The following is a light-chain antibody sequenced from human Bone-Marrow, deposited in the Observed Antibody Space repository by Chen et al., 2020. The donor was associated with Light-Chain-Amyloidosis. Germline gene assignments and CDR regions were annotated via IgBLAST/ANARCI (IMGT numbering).Light chain of an antibody. CDR1: SGDVGGYYF. CDR2: DVS. J-gene: IGLJ3*02. V-gene: IGLV2-11*01. Sequence: QSALTQPRSVSGSPGQSITISCTGTSGDVGGYYFVSWYQQHPGKAPQLIIYDVSKRPPGVPYRFSGSKSGNTASLTVHDLQAEDEADYYCSSYAGSYTWVFGGGTKLTVL. CDR3: SSYAGSYTWV.